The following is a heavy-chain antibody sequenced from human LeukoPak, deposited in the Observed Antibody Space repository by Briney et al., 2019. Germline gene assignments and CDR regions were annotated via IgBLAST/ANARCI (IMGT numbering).Heavy chain of an antibody. Sequence: ASVKVSCKASGYTFTGYYMHWVRQAPEQGLEWMGWINPNSGGTNYAQKFQGRVTMTRDTSISTAYMELSRLRSDDTAVYYCARDLGYYGSGSYSPYYYYGMDVWGQGTTVTVSS. CDR3: ARDLGYYGSGSYSPYYYYGMDV. J-gene: IGHJ6*02. D-gene: IGHD3-10*01. V-gene: IGHV1-2*02. CDR1: GYTFTGYY. CDR2: INPNSGGT.